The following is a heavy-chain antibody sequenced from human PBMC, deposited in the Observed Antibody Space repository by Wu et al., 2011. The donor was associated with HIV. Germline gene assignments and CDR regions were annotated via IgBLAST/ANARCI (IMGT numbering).Heavy chain of an antibody. CDR3: ARDLVGAHYFDY. Sequence: QVQLVQSGAEVKKPGASVKISCKASGYTFNNYYMHWVRQAPGQGLEWMGIINPSGGSTTYTKKFQGRVTMTRDTSTNTVYMELSSLRSEDTAVFYXARDLVGAHYFDYWGQGNPGHRLL. CDR2: INPSGGST. J-gene: IGHJ4*02. D-gene: IGHD1-26*01. CDR1: GYTFNNYY. V-gene: IGHV1-46*02.